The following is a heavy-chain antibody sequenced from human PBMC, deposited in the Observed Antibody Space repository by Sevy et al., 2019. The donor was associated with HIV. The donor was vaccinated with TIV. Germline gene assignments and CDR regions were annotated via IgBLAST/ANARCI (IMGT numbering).Heavy chain of an antibody. V-gene: IGHV3-23*01. D-gene: IGHD3-3*01. CDR3: VKETRSGYLP. Sequence: GGSLRLSCAASGSTFSSYDMSWVRQAPGKGLEWVSSISGSGGYIYYADSVKGRFTISRDNSKNTVDLQMNSLRAEDTAVYYCVKETRSGYLPWGQGTLVTVSS. CDR2: ISGSGGYI. J-gene: IGHJ4*02. CDR1: GSTFSSYD.